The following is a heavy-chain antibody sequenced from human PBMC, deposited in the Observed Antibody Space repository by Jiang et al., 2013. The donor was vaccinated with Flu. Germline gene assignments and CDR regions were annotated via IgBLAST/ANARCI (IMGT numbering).Heavy chain of an antibody. CDR3: AKDGAPDSSGYYY. CDR2: ISYDGSNK. J-gene: IGHJ4*02. V-gene: IGHV3-30*18. CDR1: GFTFSSYG. Sequence: VQLVESGGGVVQPGRSLRLSCAASGFTFSSYGMHWVRQAPGKGLEWVAVISYDGSNKYYADSVKGRFTISRDNSKNTLYLQMNSLRAEDTAVYYCAKDGAPDSSGYYYWGQGTLVTVSS. D-gene: IGHD3-22*01.